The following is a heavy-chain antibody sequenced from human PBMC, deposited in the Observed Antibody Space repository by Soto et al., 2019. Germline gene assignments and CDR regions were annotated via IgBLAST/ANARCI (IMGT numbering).Heavy chain of an antibody. CDR2: IIPIFGTA. J-gene: IGHJ1*01. V-gene: IGHV1-69*13. Sequence: SVKVSCKASGGTFSSYAISWVRQAPGQGLEWMGGIIPIFGTANYAQKFQGRVTITADESTSTAYMELSSLRSEDTAVYYCARGPYDDSSGYPLSQHWGQGTLVTVSS. D-gene: IGHD3-22*01. CDR1: GGTFSSYA. CDR3: ARGPYDDSSGYPLSQH.